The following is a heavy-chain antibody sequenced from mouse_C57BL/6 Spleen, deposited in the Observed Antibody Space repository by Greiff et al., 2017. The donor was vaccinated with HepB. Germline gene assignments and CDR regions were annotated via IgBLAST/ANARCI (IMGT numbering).Heavy chain of an antibody. Sequence: VQLQQPGAELVMPGASVKLSCKASGYTFTSYWMHWVKQRPGQGLEWIGEIDPSDSYTNYNQKFKGKSTLTVDKSSSTAYMQLSSLTSEDSAVYYCARSGLYYSNPHWYFDVWGTGTTVTVSS. V-gene: IGHV1-69*01. CDR1: GYTFTSYW. J-gene: IGHJ1*03. D-gene: IGHD2-5*01. CDR2: IDPSDSYT. CDR3: ARSGLYYSNPHWYFDV.